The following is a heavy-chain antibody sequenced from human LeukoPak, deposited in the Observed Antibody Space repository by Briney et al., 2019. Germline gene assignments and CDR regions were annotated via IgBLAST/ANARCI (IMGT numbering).Heavy chain of an antibody. CDR1: GGSVSSGGYY. D-gene: IGHD2/OR15-2a*01. Sequence: SQTLSLTCTVSGGSVSSGGYYWVWIRQRPGKGLEWIGYIYYTGSTSYNPSLKSRLTIAVDTSKNQFSLKLSSVTAADTAVYYCARHVISVADAFDIWGQGTMVTVSS. J-gene: IGHJ3*02. CDR2: IYYTGST. CDR3: ARHVISVADAFDI. V-gene: IGHV4-30-4*08.